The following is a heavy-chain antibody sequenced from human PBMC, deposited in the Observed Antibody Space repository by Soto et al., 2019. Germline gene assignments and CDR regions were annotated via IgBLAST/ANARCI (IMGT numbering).Heavy chain of an antibody. J-gene: IGHJ6*02. CDR3: ARGLCTIFAVVTISDYSGSVRSDSMAV. D-gene: IGHD3-10*01. V-gene: IGHV4-34*01. CDR2: INHSGST. Sequence: SETLSLTCAFYGGSFIGYYWSWIRQPPGKGLEWIGEINHSGSTNYNPSLKSRVTISVDTSKNQFSLKLSSVTAADTAVYYCARGLCTIFAVVTISDYSGSVRSDSMAVWGQGVTATVCS. CDR1: GGSFIGYY.